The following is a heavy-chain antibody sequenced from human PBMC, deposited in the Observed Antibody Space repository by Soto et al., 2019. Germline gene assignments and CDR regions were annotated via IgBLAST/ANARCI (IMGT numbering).Heavy chain of an antibody. CDR3: AGGGYCTSTSCYINWFDP. Sequence: PGGSLRLSCAASGFTFSSYAMHWVRQAPGKGLEWVAVISYDGSNKYYADSVKGRFTISRDNSKNTLYLQMNSLRAEDTAVYYCAGGGYCTSTSCYINWFDPWGEGTLVTVSS. D-gene: IGHD2-2*02. J-gene: IGHJ5*02. V-gene: IGHV3-30-3*01. CDR2: ISYDGSNK. CDR1: GFTFSSYA.